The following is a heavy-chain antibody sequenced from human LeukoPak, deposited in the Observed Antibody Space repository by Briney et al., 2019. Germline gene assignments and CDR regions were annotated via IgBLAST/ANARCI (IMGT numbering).Heavy chain of an antibody. CDR2: ISYDGSNK. CDR1: GFTFSSYA. D-gene: IGHD4-17*01. J-gene: IGHJ4*02. V-gene: IGHV3-30-3*01. Sequence: GGSLRLSCAASGFTFSSYAMHWVRQAPGKGLEWVAVISYDGSNKYYADSVKGRFTISRDNSKNTLYLQMNSLRAEDTAVYYCARERRSDTVTTFFDYWGQGTLVTVSS. CDR3: ARERRSDTVTTFFDY.